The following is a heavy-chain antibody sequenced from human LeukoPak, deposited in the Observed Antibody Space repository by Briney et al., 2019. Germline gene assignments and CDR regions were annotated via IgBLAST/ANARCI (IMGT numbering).Heavy chain of an antibody. CDR1: GFTFSSHI. J-gene: IGHJ4*02. CDR2: MRQDGSEK. Sequence: GGSLRLSCVASGFTFSSHIISWIRQAPGKELEWVANMRQDGSEKFYADSVKGRFTISRDNAKNSQYLQMNSLRSEDTAVYYCAKVEGYSSGWPGLDYWGQGTLVTVSS. V-gene: IGHV3-7*03. CDR3: AKVEGYSSGWPGLDY. D-gene: IGHD6-19*01.